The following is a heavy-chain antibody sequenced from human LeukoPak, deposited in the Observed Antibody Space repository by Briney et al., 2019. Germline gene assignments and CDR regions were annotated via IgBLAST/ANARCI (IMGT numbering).Heavy chain of an antibody. CDR2: INHSGST. CDR1: GGSFSGYF. V-gene: IGHV4-34*01. CDR3: AREFYYYYYMDV. J-gene: IGHJ6*03. Sequence: KSSETLSLTCAVYGGSFSGYFWSWIRQPPEKGLEWIGEINHSGSTNYNPSLKSRVTISIDTSKNQFSLKLSSVTAADTAVYYCAREFYYYYYMDVWGKGTTVTVSS.